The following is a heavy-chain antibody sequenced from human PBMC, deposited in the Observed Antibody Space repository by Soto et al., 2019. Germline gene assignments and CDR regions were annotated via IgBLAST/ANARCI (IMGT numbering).Heavy chain of an antibody. CDR3: ARSPYCGTECNSGYLDF. J-gene: IGHJ4*02. V-gene: IGHV3-53*01. D-gene: IGHD2-21*01. CDR1: GFVVSRNY. CDR2: MYSDGKT. Sequence: EVQLVESGGGLIQPGGSLRLSCATSGFVVSRNYMHWVRQAPGKGLEWVAVMYSDGKTYYAESVKGRFTISRDNSKSTVFLPMKSLTAEDTAVYYCARSPYCGTECNSGYLDFWGQGSLVTVSS.